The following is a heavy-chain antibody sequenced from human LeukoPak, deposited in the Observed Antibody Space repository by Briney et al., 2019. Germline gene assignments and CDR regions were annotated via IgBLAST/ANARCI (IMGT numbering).Heavy chain of an antibody. V-gene: IGHV4-34*01. J-gene: IGHJ4*02. CDR1: GGSFSGYY. CDR3: ARGRGYNSFDY. D-gene: IGHD5-24*01. CDR2: INHSGST. Sequence: SETLSLTWAVYGGSFSGYYWSWIRQPPGKGLEWIGEINHSGSTNYNPSLKSRVTISVDTSKNQFSLKLSSVTAADTAVYYCARGRGYNSFDYWGQGTLVTVSS.